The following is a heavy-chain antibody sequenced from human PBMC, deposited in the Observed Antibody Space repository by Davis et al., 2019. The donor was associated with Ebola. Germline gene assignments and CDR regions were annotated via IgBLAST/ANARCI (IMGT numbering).Heavy chain of an antibody. CDR2: ISSSGSTI. CDR1: GFTFSDYY. CDR3: ARGLLWFGELLYGRYYYGMDV. Sequence: GGSLRLSCAASGFTFSDYYMSWIRQAPGKGLEWVSYISSSGSTIYYADSVKGRFTISRDNAKNSLYLQMNSLRAEDTAVYYCARGLLWFGELLYGRYYYGMDVWGQGTTVTVSS. J-gene: IGHJ6*02. D-gene: IGHD3-10*01. V-gene: IGHV3-11*01.